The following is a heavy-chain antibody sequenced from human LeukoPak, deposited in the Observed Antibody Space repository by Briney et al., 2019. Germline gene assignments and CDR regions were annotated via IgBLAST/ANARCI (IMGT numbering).Heavy chain of an antibody. Sequence: ASVKVSCKTSGYTFIDYFMDWVRHAPGQGREWMGWINPNSGGTKYSQRFQGRVTMTRDTSISTAYMQLSRLTADDTAVYYCASSTVTPFDYWGQGTLVTVSS. V-gene: IGHV1-2*02. CDR3: ASSTVTPFDY. J-gene: IGHJ4*02. CDR2: INPNSGGT. D-gene: IGHD4-17*01. CDR1: GYTFIDYF.